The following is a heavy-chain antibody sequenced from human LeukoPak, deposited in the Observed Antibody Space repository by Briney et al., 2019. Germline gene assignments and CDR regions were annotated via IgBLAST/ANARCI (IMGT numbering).Heavy chain of an antibody. J-gene: IGHJ4*02. CDR1: GFTFSDYY. Sequence: GGSLRLSCAASGFTFSDYYMTWIRQAPGQGLEWISYISDSGLTTYYAKSVRGRFTIPRDNAKNSLSLYMNSLRAEDTAVYYCASSLNTVMISPYYFEYWGQGSLVTVSA. V-gene: IGHV3-11*04. D-gene: IGHD5-18*01. CDR3: ASSLNTVMISPYYFEY. CDR2: ISDSGLTT.